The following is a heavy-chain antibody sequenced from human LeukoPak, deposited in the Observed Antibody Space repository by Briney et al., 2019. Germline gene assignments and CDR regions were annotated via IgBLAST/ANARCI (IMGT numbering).Heavy chain of an antibody. CDR2: INHSGST. D-gene: IGHD3-22*01. Sequence: SETLSLTCVVYGGSFSGYYWSWIRQPPGKGLEWIGEINHSGSTNYNPSLKSRVTISVDTSKNQFSLKLSSVTAADTAVYYCARGRSAYYYDSSGRRPDAFDIWGQGTMVTVSS. CDR1: GGSFSGYY. J-gene: IGHJ3*02. CDR3: ARGRSAYYYDSSGRRPDAFDI. V-gene: IGHV4-34*01.